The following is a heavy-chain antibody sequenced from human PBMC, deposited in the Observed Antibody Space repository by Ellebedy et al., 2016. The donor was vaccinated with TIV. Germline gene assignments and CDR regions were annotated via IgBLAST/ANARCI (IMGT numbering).Heavy chain of an antibody. CDR3: VRALAAAASY. V-gene: IGHV3-7*01. CDR1: GFTFSDYW. D-gene: IGHD6-13*01. Sequence: GGSLRLSXVPSGFTFSDYWMHWVRQAPGKGLEWVANINQDGTKIYYVDSVKGRFTISRDNAKNSLYLQMHSLRAEDTALYYCVRALAAAASYWGQGTLVTVSS. CDR2: INQDGTKI. J-gene: IGHJ4*02.